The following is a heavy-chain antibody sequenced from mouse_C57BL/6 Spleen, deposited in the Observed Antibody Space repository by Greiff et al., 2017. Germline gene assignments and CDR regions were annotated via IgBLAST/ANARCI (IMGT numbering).Heavy chain of an antibody. V-gene: IGHV5-17*01. D-gene: IGHD1-1*01. CDR2: ISSGSSTI. CDR3: AKSYYGSSFYYFDY. J-gene: IGHJ2*01. Sequence: EVQLVESGGGLVKPGGSLKLSCAASGFTFSDYGMHWVRQAPEKGLEWVAYISSGSSTIYYADTVKGRFTISRDNAKNTLFLQMTSLMSEDTAMYYCAKSYYGSSFYYFDYWGQGTTLTVSS. CDR1: GFTFSDYG.